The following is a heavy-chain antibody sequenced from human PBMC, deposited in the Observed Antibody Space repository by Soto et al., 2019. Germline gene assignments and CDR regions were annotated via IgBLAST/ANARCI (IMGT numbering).Heavy chain of an antibody. Sequence: GGSLRLSCAASGFTFSASAVHWVRQASGKGLEWVGRVRNKANNYATAYAASVKGRFTVSRDDSKNTAYLQMNSLRAEDTAVYYCTRLSIYCTNGVCSPLAWGQGTLVTVSS. D-gene: IGHD2-8*01. V-gene: IGHV3-73*01. CDR1: GFTFSASA. CDR3: TRLSIYCTNGVCSPLA. CDR2: VRNKANNYAT. J-gene: IGHJ5*02.